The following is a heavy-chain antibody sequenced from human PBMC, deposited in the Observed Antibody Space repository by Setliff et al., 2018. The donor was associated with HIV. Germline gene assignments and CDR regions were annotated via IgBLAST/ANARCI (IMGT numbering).Heavy chain of an antibody. J-gene: IGHJ6*03. CDR3: ARHDPYDSSAYEVWYYYMDV. CDR2: IYYSGTT. CDR1: GGSISSYY. V-gene: IGHV4-59*08. D-gene: IGHD3-22*01. Sequence: SETLSLTCTAPGGSISSYYWSRIRQPPGKGLEWIGYIYYSGTTNYNTPSKSRVTISIPTSKNQFSLKLSSVTAADTAVYYCARHDPYDSSAYEVWYYYMDVWGKGTTVTVSS.